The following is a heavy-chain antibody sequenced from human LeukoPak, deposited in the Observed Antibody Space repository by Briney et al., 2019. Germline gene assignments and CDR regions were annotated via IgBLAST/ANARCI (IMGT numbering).Heavy chain of an antibody. Sequence: PSETLSLTCTVSGGSISSSSYYWGWIRQPPGKGLEWIGSIYYSGSTYYNPSLKSRVTISVDTSKNQFSLKLSSVTAADTAVYYCASDFYDYVWGTYRPFDYWGQGTLVTVSS. CDR3: ASDFYDYVWGTYRPFDY. CDR2: IYYSGST. V-gene: IGHV4-39*07. CDR1: GGSISSSSYY. D-gene: IGHD3-16*02. J-gene: IGHJ4*02.